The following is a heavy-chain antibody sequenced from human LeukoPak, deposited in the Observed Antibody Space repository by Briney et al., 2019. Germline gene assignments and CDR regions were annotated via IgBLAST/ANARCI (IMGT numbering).Heavy chain of an antibody. CDR1: GGSFSGYY. Sequence: SETLSLTCAVYGGSFSGYYWSWIRQPPGKGLEWIGKINHSGSTNYNPSLKSRVTISVDTSKNQFSLKLSSVTAADTAVYYCAREVDSSSYNPWGQGTLVTVSS. V-gene: IGHV4-34*01. D-gene: IGHD6-13*01. CDR3: AREVDSSSYNP. J-gene: IGHJ5*02. CDR2: INHSGST.